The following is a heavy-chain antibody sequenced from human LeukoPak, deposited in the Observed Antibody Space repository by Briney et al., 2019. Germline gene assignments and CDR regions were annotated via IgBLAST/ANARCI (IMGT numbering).Heavy chain of an antibody. CDR3: ARDPGDRVVTPRWGREA. Sequence: APRSMRLSCAASGLTFYDYAMDWVRQAPGKGLEWVSSIRSCIKYIYYANSVKGRFAMSRDNAKNSLYLQMSSLRAEDTAVYYCARDPGDRVVTPRWGREACGKGATVTVSS. CDR1: GLTFYDYA. V-gene: IGHV3-21*01. J-gene: IGHJ6*04. D-gene: IGHD5-12*01. CDR2: IRSCIKYI.